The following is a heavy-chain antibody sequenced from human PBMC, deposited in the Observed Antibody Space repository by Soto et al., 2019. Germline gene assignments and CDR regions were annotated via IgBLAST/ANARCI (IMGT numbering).Heavy chain of an antibody. Sequence: GGSLRLSCAASGFTFSSYGMHWVRQAPGKGLEWVAVIWYDGSNKYYADSVKGRFTISRDNSKNTLYLQMNSLRAEDTAVYYCARDPTGRTTMVRGVIGNWFDPWGQGTLVTVSS. CDR2: IWYDGSNK. CDR1: GFTFSSYG. J-gene: IGHJ5*02. D-gene: IGHD3-10*01. CDR3: ARDPTGRTTMVRGVIGNWFDP. V-gene: IGHV3-33*01.